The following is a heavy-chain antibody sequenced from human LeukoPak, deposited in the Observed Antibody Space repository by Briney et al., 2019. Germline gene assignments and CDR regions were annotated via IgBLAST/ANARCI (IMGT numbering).Heavy chain of an antibody. CDR2: ISAYNGKT. Sequence: GSVKVSCKASGYTFTSYGISWVRQAPGQGLEWMGWISAYNGKTNYAQKLQGRVTMTTDTSTSTAYMELRSLRSDDTAVYYCAREFVVVPAAITPFGYWGQGTLVTVSS. V-gene: IGHV1-18*01. J-gene: IGHJ4*02. CDR3: AREFVVVPAAITPFGY. CDR1: GYTFTSYG. D-gene: IGHD2-2*02.